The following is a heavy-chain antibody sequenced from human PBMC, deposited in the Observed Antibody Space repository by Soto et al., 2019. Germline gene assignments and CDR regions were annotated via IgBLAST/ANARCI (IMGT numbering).Heavy chain of an antibody. J-gene: IGHJ5*02. D-gene: IGHD2-21*01. V-gene: IGHV4-31*03. Sequence: SETLSLTCTVSGGSVDRGDYYWSWIRQVPGKGLEWIGHIYVTGAVDYNPSLRDRITISQDTSERQFSLNLRLVTAADTAVYYCARLRIATNNYKWFDPWGQGTLVTVSS. CDR2: IYVTGAV. CDR3: ARLRIATNNYKWFDP. CDR1: GGSVDRGDYY.